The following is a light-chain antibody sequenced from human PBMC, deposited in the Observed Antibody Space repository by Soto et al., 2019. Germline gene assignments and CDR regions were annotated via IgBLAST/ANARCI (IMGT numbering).Light chain of an antibody. J-gene: IGKJ1*01. CDR1: ENISGN. CDR3: QQYNPWPRT. Sequence: EIVMKQSPATLSVSPGETATLSCRASENISGNLAWYQQRPDQSPRLLISGVSTRATGIPARFSGSGSGTGFTLTISSLQSVDFAIYYCQQYNPWPRTLGQGTKVDI. V-gene: IGKV3-15*01. CDR2: GVS.